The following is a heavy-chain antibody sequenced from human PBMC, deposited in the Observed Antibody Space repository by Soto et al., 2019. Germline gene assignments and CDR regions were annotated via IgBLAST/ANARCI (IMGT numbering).Heavy chain of an antibody. D-gene: IGHD3-3*01. CDR2: ISSSSSYI. CDR1: GFTFSSYS. V-gene: IGHV3-21*01. Sequence: PGGSLRLSCAASGFTFSSYSMNWVRQAPGKGLEWVSSISSSSSYIYYADSVKGRFTISRDNAKNSLYLQMNSLRAEDTAVYYCARDGGKSRFWSGYLLRYANGVPADNWFDPWGQGTLVTVSS. J-gene: IGHJ5*02. CDR3: ARDGGKSRFWSGYLLRYANGVPADNWFDP.